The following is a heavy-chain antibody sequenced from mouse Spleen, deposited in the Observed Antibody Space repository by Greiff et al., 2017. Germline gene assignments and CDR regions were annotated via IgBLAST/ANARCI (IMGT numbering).Heavy chain of an antibody. CDR2: IDPETGGT. CDR3: TRSYGHYGSLFAY. V-gene: IGHV1-15*01. Sequence: QVQLQQSGAELVRPGASVTLSCKASGYTFTDYEMHWVKQTPVHGLEWIGAIDPETGGTAYNQKFKGKAILTADKSSSTAYMELRSLTSEDSAVYYCTRSYGHYGSLFAYWGQGTLVTVSA. D-gene: IGHD1-1*01. CDR1: GYTFTDYE. J-gene: IGHJ3*01.